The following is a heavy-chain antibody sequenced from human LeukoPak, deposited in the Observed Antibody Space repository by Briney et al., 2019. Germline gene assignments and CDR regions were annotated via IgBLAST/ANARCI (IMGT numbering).Heavy chain of an antibody. CDR3: ARGALRYFDWLPSPNWFDP. D-gene: IGHD3-9*01. CDR2: INHSGST. V-gene: IGHV4-34*01. CDR1: GGSFSGYY. J-gene: IGHJ5*02. Sequence: SETLSLTCGVYGGSFSGYYWSWIRQPPGKGLEWIGEINHSGSTNYNPSLKSRVTISVDTSKNQFSLKLSSVTAADTAVYYCARGALRYFDWLPSPNWFDPWGQGTLVTVSS.